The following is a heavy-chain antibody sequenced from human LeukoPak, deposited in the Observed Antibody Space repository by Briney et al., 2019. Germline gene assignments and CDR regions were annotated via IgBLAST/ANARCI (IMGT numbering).Heavy chain of an antibody. CDR2: IYTSGST. J-gene: IGHJ4*02. V-gene: IGHV4-4*07. Sequence: SETLSLTCTVSGGSISSYYWSWIRQPAGKGLEWIGRIYTSGSTNYNPSLKSRVTMSVDTSKNQFSLKLSSVTAADTAVYYCARDQYLRYCTSTSCYLFDYWGQGILVTVSS. CDR3: ARDQYLRYCTSTSCYLFDY. CDR1: GGSISSYY. D-gene: IGHD2-2*01.